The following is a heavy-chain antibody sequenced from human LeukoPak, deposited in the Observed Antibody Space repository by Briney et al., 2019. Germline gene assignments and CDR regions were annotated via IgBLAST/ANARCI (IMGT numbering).Heavy chain of an antibody. V-gene: IGHV4-30-4*07. CDR2: VYYSGNT. D-gene: IGHD6-19*01. J-gene: IGHJ4*02. Sequence: SETLSLTCTVSGASISSGGYSWIWIRQPPGKGLEWIGYVYYSGNTYYNPSLKSRVTISIDTSKNQFSLKLTSVTAADTAVYYCARGGLQGSGWSAYWGQGALVTVSS. CDR1: GASISSGGYS. CDR3: ARGGLQGSGWSAY.